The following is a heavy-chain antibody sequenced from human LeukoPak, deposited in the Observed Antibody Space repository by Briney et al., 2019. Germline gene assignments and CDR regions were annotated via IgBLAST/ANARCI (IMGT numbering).Heavy chain of an antibody. CDR2: INFVGSST. V-gene: IGHV3-74*01. CDR1: GFTFSSYW. D-gene: IGHD3-22*01. Sequence: PGGSLRLSCAASGFTFSSYWMHWVRQAPGKGLVWVSRINFVGSSTTYADSVRGRFTISRDNAKNTLYLQMNSLRAEDTAVYYCARDVPYHDTSEAFDIWGQGTMVTVSS. CDR3: ARDVPYHDTSEAFDI. J-gene: IGHJ3*02.